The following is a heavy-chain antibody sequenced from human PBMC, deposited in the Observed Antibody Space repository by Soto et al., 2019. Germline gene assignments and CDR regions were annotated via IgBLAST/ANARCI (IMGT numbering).Heavy chain of an antibody. V-gene: IGHV3-73*01. Sequence: EVLLVEFGGGLVQPGGSLKLSCEASGFVFKDSSIHWVRQASGKGLEWVGRIRDRAYNYATAYAASVKGRFTISRDDSNNKAYLQMDSLKTEDTAIYYCTRLISAAQDYWGQGTLVTVSS. CDR2: IRDRAYNYAT. CDR1: GFVFKDSS. D-gene: IGHD3-10*01. J-gene: IGHJ4*02. CDR3: TRLISAAQDY.